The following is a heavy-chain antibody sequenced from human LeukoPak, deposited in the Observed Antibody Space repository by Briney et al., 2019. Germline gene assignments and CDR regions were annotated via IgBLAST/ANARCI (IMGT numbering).Heavy chain of an antibody. CDR3: ARGEYIWGTYRYLRYFDD. J-gene: IGHJ4*02. CDR2: IYYSGST. V-gene: IGHV4-59*08. CDR1: GGSISSYH. Sequence: PSETLSLTCTVYGGSISSYHWSWIRQPPGKGLEWMGDIYYSGSTNYNHSLKSRVTISVDTCKDQFSLKLSSVTAADTAVYYCARGEYIWGTYRYLRYFDDWGQGTLVTVSS. D-gene: IGHD3-16*02.